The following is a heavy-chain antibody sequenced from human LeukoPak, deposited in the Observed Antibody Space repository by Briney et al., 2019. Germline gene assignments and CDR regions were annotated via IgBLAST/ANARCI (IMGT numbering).Heavy chain of an antibody. Sequence: ASVKVSCKASGYTFTSYYMHWVRQAPGQGLEWMGIINPSGGSTSYAQKFQGRVTMTRDTSTSTVYMELSSLRSEDTAVYYCARGPIGYYDFWSGYPDYWGQGILVTVSS. V-gene: IGHV1-46*01. CDR1: GYTFTSYY. D-gene: IGHD3-3*01. CDR2: INPSGGST. CDR3: ARGPIGYYDFWSGYPDY. J-gene: IGHJ4*02.